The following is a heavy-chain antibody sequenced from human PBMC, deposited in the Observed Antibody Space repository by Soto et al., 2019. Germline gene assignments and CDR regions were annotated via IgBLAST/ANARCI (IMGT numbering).Heavy chain of an antibody. CDR1: GGSITTVGYS. D-gene: IGHD6-6*01. CDR3: ARRISARTYYFDY. CDR2: IFHSGIS. V-gene: IGHV4-30-2*01. J-gene: IGHJ4*02. Sequence: QLQLQESGSGLVKPSQTLSLTCAVSGGSITTVGYSWSWIRQPPGKALEWIGYIFHSGISYSNPSLMGRVTLSVDGSKNRHSLRLSSVTAADPAVYYCARRISARTYYFDYWGQGTLVTVSS.